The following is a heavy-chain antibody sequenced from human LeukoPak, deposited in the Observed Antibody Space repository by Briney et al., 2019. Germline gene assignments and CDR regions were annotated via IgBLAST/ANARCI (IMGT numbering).Heavy chain of an antibody. CDR1: GFTFSSYG. J-gene: IGHJ3*02. Sequence: GGSLRLSCAASGFTFSSYGMHWVRQAPGKGLEWVAFIRNDGSNKYYADSVKGRFTISRDNSKNTLYLQMNSLRAEDTAVYYCARVDSSGWYLKVPAFDIWGQGTMVTVSS. CDR2: IRNDGSNK. D-gene: IGHD6-19*01. CDR3: ARVDSSGWYLKVPAFDI. V-gene: IGHV3-30*02.